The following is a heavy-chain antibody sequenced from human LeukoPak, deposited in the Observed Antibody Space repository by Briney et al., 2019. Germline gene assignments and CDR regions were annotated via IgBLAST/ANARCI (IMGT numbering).Heavy chain of an antibody. CDR3: ASGPPDYYDSRGFDY. Sequence: GESLKISCKGSGYSFTSYWIGWVRQMPGKGLEWMGIIYPGDSDTRYSPSFQGQVNISADKSLSTAYLQWSSLKASDTAMYYCASGPPDYYDSRGFDYWGQGTLVTVSS. CDR1: GYSFTSYW. D-gene: IGHD3-22*01. V-gene: IGHV5-51*01. CDR2: IYPGDSDT. J-gene: IGHJ4*02.